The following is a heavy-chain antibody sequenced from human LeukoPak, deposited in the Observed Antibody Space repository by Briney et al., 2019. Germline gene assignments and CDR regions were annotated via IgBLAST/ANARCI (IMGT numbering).Heavy chain of an antibody. Sequence: PGGSLRLSCAASGLTSSSYGMSWVRQAPGKGLEWVSAISGSGGSTYYADSVKGRFTISRDNSKNTLYLQMNSLRAEDTAVYYCAKDQHSSGYSPGFDPWGQGTLVTVSS. V-gene: IGHV3-23*01. CDR1: GLTSSSYG. D-gene: IGHD3-22*01. CDR2: ISGSGGST. CDR3: AKDQHSSGYSPGFDP. J-gene: IGHJ5*02.